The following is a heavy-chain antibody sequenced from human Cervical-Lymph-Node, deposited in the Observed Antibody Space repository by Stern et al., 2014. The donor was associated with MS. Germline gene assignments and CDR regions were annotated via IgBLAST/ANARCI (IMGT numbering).Heavy chain of an antibody. CDR3: TKDQGGIAAY. CDR1: GGTFNPNT. Sequence: VQLEESGAEVKKPGASVKVSCKASGGTFNPNTISWVRQAPRQGLEWMGGLHPLVGTPNYAPKFQDRLTATADESTSTAYMDLSSLRSEDTAVYFCTKDQGGIAAYWGQGTLVTVSS. V-gene: IGHV1-69*01. CDR2: LHPLVGTP. J-gene: IGHJ4*02. D-gene: IGHD6-13*01.